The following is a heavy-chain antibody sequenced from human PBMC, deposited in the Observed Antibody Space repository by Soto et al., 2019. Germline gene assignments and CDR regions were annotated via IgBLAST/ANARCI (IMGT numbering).Heavy chain of an antibody. CDR1: GYTFTSYG. V-gene: IGHV1-18*01. Sequence: ASVKVSCKASGYTFTSYGISWVRQAPGQGLEWMGWISAYNGNTNYAQKVQGRVTMTTDTSTSTAYMEMRSLRSEDTAIYYCVREGNCGGDCDYSDFFDYWGRGTLVTVSS. D-gene: IGHD2-21*02. J-gene: IGHJ4*02. CDR2: ISAYNGNT. CDR3: VREGNCGGDCDYSDFFDY.